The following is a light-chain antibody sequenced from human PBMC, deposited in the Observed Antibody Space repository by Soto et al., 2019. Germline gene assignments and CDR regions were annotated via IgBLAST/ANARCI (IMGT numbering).Light chain of an antibody. CDR2: EVS. CDR1: SSDIGAYNY. V-gene: IGLV2-14*01. Sequence: VLTQPASVSGSPGQSITISCTGTSSDIGAYNYVSWYQQHPGKAPKLMIYEVSNRPSGISNRFSGSKSGNTASLTISGLQADDEADYYCSSYTSTSSYVFGTGTKVTVL. J-gene: IGLJ1*01. CDR3: SSYTSTSSYV.